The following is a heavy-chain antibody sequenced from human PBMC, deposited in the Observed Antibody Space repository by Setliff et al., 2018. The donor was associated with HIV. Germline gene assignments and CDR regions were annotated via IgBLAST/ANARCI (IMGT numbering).Heavy chain of an antibody. CDR3: ARKEKGGAFDI. CDR1: GGSMSGLY. Sequence: SETLSLTCTVSGGSMSGLYWSWMRQRPGRGLEWIGYVYYSGSTKYNPSLQSRVTISVDTPKNQFSLHLNSVTAADTAVYYCARKEKGGAFDIWGLGTLVTVSS. J-gene: IGHJ3*02. CDR2: VYYSGST. V-gene: IGHV4-59*11.